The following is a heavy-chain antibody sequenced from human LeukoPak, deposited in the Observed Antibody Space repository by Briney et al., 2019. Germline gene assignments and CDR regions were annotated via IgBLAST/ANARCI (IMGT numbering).Heavy chain of an antibody. Sequence: SETLSLTCTVSGYSISSGYYWSWIRQPPGKGLEWIGEINHSGSTNYNPSLKSRVTISVDTSKNQFSLKLSSVTAADTAVYYCARVRSGGYDAWGQGTLVTVSS. CDR2: INHSGST. J-gene: IGHJ5*02. CDR1: GYSISSGYY. CDR3: ARVRSGGYDA. D-gene: IGHD5-12*01. V-gene: IGHV4-38-2*02.